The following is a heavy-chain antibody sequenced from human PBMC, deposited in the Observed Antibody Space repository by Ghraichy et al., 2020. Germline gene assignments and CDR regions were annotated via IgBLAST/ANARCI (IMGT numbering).Heavy chain of an antibody. CDR1: GFTFSDYY. Sequence: GSLRLSCAASGFTFSDYYMSWLRQAPGKGLEWVSYISSGVSPIYYADSVKGRFTISRDNAKNSVYLQMNSLRAEDTAIYYCARVVVLVATEWFDPWGQGTLVTVSS. D-gene: IGHD2-15*01. CDR2: ISSGVSPI. J-gene: IGHJ5*02. V-gene: IGHV3-11*01. CDR3: ARVVVLVATEWFDP.